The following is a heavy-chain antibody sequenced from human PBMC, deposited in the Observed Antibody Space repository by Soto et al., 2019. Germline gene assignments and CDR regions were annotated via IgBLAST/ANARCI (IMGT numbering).Heavy chain of an antibody. V-gene: IGHV4-39*01. CDR3: ASPGMWLRSLTDFDS. CDR2: IYYSGST. J-gene: IGHJ4*02. CDR1: GGSISSSSYY. D-gene: IGHD5-12*01. Sequence: QLQLQESGPGLVKPSETLSLTCTVSGGSISSSSYYWGWIRQPPGKGLEWIGSIYYSGSTYYNPSLKSRVTISVHTSKNPLSLRLSPVTAADTAVYYCASPGMWLRSLTDFDSWGQGTLVTVSS.